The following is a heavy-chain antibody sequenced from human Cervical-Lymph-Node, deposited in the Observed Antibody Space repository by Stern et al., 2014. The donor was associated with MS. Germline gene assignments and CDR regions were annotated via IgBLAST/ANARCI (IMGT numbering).Heavy chain of an antibody. Sequence: VQLVESGAEVKKPGASVKLSCKASGYTFTNYYMHWVRQAPGQGLEWMGIINPSGDSTSYAQKFEGRVTMTRDTSTSTVNMELSSLTSGDTAVYYCARLRGYNVLTGYLDYWGQGTLVTVSS. D-gene: IGHD3-9*01. J-gene: IGHJ4*02. CDR2: INPSGDST. CDR1: GYTFTNYY. CDR3: ARLRGYNVLTGYLDY. V-gene: IGHV1-46*01.